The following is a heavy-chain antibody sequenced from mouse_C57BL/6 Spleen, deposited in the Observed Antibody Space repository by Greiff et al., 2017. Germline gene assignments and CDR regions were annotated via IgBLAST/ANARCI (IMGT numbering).Heavy chain of an antibody. CDR2: INPRSGYT. D-gene: IGHD2-1*01. J-gene: IGHJ4*01. Sequence: VQLQQSGAELAKPGASVKLSCKASGYTFTSYWMHWVKQRPGQGLEWIGYINPRSGYTKYNQKVKDKATLTADKSSSPAYVQLSSLTYEDSAVDYCARRGNYVAMDYWGQGTSVTVSS. CDR1: GYTFTSYW. V-gene: IGHV1-7*01. CDR3: ARRGNYVAMDY.